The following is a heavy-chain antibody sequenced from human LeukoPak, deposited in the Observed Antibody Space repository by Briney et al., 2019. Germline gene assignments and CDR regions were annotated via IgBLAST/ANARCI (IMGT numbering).Heavy chain of an antibody. CDR3: ARGGGNYDSSGYPLY. D-gene: IGHD3-22*01. Sequence: GASVKVSCKVSGYTLTELSMHWVRQAPGKGLEWMGGFDPEDGETIYAQKFQGRVTMTEDTSTDTAYMELSSLRSEDTAVYYCARGGGNYDSSGYPLYWGQGTLVTVSS. J-gene: IGHJ4*02. CDR2: FDPEDGET. CDR1: GYTLTELS. V-gene: IGHV1-24*01.